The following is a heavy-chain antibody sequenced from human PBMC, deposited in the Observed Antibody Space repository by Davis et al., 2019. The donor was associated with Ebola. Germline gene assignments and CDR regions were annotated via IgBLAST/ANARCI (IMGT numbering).Heavy chain of an antibody. V-gene: IGHV3-21*01. J-gene: IGHJ6*02. CDR3: ARITKRYYYYGMDV. Sequence: GESLKISCAASGFTFSSYSMNWVRQAPGKGLEWVSPISSSSSYIYYADSVKGRFTISRDNAKNSLYLQMNSLRAEDTAVYYCARITKRYYYYGMDVWGQGTTVTVSS. CDR1: GFTFSSYS. CDR2: ISSSSSYI. D-gene: IGHD2-2*01.